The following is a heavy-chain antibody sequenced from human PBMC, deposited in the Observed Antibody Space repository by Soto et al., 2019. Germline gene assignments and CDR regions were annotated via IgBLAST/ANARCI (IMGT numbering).Heavy chain of an antibody. Sequence: QLQLQESGPGLVKPSETLSLTCTVSGGSISSSSYYWGWIRQPPGKGLEWIGSIYYSGSTYYNPSLKSRVTISVDTSKNQFSLKLSSVTAEDTAVYYCASTLLLWFGEFNFDYWGQGTLVTVSS. V-gene: IGHV4-39*01. CDR1: GGSISSSSYY. CDR2: IYYSGST. J-gene: IGHJ4*02. D-gene: IGHD3-10*01. CDR3: ASTLLLWFGEFNFDY.